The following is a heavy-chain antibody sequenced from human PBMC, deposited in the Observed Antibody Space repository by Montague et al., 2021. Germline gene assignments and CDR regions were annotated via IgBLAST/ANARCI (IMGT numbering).Heavy chain of an antibody. CDR1: GDSVSSNSVA. J-gene: IGHJ6*03. D-gene: IGHD6-6*01. CDR2: TYYRSKWYN. Sequence: SAISGDSVSSNSVAWNWIRQSPSRGLEWLGRTYYRSKWYNDYAVSVKSRITINPDTSKNQFSLQLNSVTPEDTAVYYCARRQRQAWAHSSSSPQYYYYYMDVWGKGTTVTVSS. V-gene: IGHV6-1*01. CDR3: ARRQRQAWAHSSSSPQYYYYYMDV.